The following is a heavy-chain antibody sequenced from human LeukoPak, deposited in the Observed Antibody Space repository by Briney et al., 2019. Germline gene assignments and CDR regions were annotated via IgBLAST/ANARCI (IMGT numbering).Heavy chain of an antibody. D-gene: IGHD3-22*01. V-gene: IGHV3-21*01. CDR2: ISSSSSYI. J-gene: IGHJ3*02. Sequence: PGGSLRLSCAASGFTFSSYSMNWVRQAPGKGLEWVSSISSSSSYIYYADSVKGRFTISRDNAKNSLYLQMNSLRAEDTAVYYCASDSSGYEDDAFDIWGQGTMVTVSS. CDR3: ASDSSGYEDDAFDI. CDR1: GFTFSSYS.